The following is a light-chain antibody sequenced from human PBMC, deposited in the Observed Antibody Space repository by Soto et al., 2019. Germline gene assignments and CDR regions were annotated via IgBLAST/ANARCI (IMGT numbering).Light chain of an antibody. CDR1: SSDVGGYNF. Sequence: QSALTQPASVSGSPGQAITISCTGNSSDVGGYNFVSWYQHHPGKAPKLIIYDVTNRPSGISNRFSGSKSGNTASLTISGLQAEDEADYYCTSYTSSITYVFGTGTKLTVL. V-gene: IGLV2-14*03. J-gene: IGLJ1*01. CDR2: DVT. CDR3: TSYTSSITYV.